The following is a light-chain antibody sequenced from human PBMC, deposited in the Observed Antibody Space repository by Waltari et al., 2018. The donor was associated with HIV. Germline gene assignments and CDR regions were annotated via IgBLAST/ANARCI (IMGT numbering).Light chain of an antibody. CDR1: RSNIGAGYD. Sequence: QSVLTQPPSVSGAPGQRVTISCPGRRSNIGAGYDVHWYQHFPGTAPKLLIFGDSNRPSGVPDRFSGSKSGTSASLAITGLQAEDEADYYCQSYDTGLVFGGGTKLTVL. CDR3: QSYDTGLV. CDR2: GDS. J-gene: IGLJ2*01. V-gene: IGLV1-40*01.